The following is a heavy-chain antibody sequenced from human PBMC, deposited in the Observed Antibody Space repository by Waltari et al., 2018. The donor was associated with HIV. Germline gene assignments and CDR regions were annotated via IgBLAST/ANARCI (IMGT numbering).Heavy chain of an antibody. V-gene: IGHV4-34*01. CDR2: VNQRGST. CDR3: ARAKEYHYDSRSPLRGEFYFDS. CDR1: GGSFSGHY. J-gene: IGHJ4*02. D-gene: IGHD3-22*01. Sequence: QVQLQQWGAGLLKPSETLSLTCAVYGGSFSGHYWTWIRQPPGKGLEWIGEVNQRGSTKYNPSLKSRVTVSQDTSKNQFSLKVNSVTAADTAIYYCARAKEYHYDSRSPLRGEFYFDSWGQGTLVTVSS.